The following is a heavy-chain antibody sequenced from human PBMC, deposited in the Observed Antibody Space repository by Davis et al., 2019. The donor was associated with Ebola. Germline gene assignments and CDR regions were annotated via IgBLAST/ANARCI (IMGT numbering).Heavy chain of an antibody. CDR3: ARVNRHGDPDY. V-gene: IGHV3-23*01. J-gene: IGHJ4*02. D-gene: IGHD4-17*01. Sequence: GESLKISCAASGFTFSSYAMSWVRQAPGKGLEWVSAISGSGGSTYYADSVKGRFTISRDNSKNTLYLQMNSLRPEDTAVYYCARVNRHGDPDYWGQGTLVTVSS. CDR1: GFTFSSYA. CDR2: ISGSGGST.